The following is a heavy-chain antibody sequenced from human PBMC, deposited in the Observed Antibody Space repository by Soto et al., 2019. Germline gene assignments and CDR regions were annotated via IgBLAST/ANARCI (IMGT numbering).Heavy chain of an antibody. Sequence: QLQLQESGPGLVKPSETLSLTCTVSGGSISNSDYYWGWIRQSPGQGLEWIGSIYYSGTNFYDPSFRSRLSMSVDTSKNQFSLKLNSVTAADAAVYYCARQARGTTWSDFDYWSQGTLVTVSS. CDR1: GGSISNSDYY. D-gene: IGHD1-7*01. J-gene: IGHJ4*02. V-gene: IGHV4-39*01. CDR2: IYYSGTN. CDR3: ARQARGTTWSDFDY.